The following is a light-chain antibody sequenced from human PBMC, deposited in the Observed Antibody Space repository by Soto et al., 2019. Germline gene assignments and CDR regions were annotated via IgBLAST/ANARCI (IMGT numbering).Light chain of an antibody. Sequence: QSALTQPPSVYGSPGQSVTISCTGTSSDVGTYNRVSWFQQPPGTAPKLIIYEVSNRPSGVPDRFSGSKSGNTASLSISGLRAEDEADYYCSSYTSSYTSSHTWVFGGGTKLTVL. CDR1: SSDVGTYNR. CDR2: EVS. V-gene: IGLV2-18*02. CDR3: SSYTSSYTSSHTWV. J-gene: IGLJ3*02.